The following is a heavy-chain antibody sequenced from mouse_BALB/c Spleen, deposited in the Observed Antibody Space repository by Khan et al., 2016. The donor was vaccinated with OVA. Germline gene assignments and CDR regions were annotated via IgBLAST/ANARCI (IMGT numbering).Heavy chain of an antibody. D-gene: IGHD2-14*01. CDR1: GYTFTSYT. V-gene: IGHV1-4*01. Sequence: QVQLKQSGAELARPGASVKMSCKASGYTFTSYTIHWIKKRPGQGLEWIGYINPSNGYTNYNQKFKDKATLTTDKSSTTAYLQLSSLTSDDSTVYNSVRYGAYRRNDGWFAYWGQGTLVTVSA. CDR2: INPSNGYT. CDR3: VRYGAYRRNDGWFAY. J-gene: IGHJ3*01.